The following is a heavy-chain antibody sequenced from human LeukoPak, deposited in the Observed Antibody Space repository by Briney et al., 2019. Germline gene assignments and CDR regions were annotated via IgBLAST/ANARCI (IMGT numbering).Heavy chain of an antibody. CDR3: ARDPHSHFWSGYRGNWFDP. CDR2: INSDGSST. D-gene: IGHD3-3*02. V-gene: IGHV3-74*01. J-gene: IGHJ5*02. Sequence: GGSLRLSCAASGFTFSSYWMHWVRQAPGKGLVWVSRINSDGSSTSYADSVKGRFTISRDNAKSTLYLQMNSLRAEDTAVYYCARDPHSHFWSGYRGNWFDPWGQGTLVTVSS. CDR1: GFTFSSYW.